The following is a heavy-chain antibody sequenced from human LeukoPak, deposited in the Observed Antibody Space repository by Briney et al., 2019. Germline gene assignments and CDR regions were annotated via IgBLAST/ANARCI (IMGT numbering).Heavy chain of an antibody. V-gene: IGHV3-48*03. CDR3: ARGRSITLLRGVAMSDGFDI. CDR1: GFTFSSFE. D-gene: IGHD3-10*01. J-gene: IGHJ3*02. Sequence: PGGSLRLSCVASGFTFSSFEMNWVRQAPGKGLEWVSYISSSGTTIYYADSVKGRFTVSRDNAKNSLYLQMNSLRAEDTAVYYCARGRSITLLRGVAMSDGFDIWGQGAMVAVSS. CDR2: ISSSGTTI.